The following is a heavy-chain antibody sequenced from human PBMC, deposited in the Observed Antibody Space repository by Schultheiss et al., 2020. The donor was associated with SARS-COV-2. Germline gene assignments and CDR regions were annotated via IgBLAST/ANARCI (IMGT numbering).Heavy chain of an antibody. CDR2: IYWNDDK. V-gene: IGHV2-5*01. Sequence: SGPTLVKPTQTLTLTCTFSGFSLSTSGVGVGWIRQPPGKALEWLALIYWNDDKRYSTSLKTRLTISKDTSKNQVVLTMTNMDPVDTATYYCARTRYSSGWNWFDPWGQGTLVTVSS. CDR3: ARTRYSSGWNWFDP. CDR1: GFSLSTSGVG. D-gene: IGHD6-19*01. J-gene: IGHJ5*02.